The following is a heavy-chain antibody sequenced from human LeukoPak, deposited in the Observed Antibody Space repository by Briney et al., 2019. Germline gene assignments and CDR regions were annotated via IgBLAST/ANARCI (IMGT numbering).Heavy chain of an antibody. J-gene: IGHJ6*02. Sequence: GASVKVSCKASGYTFTSYGISWVRQAPGQGLEWMGWINTNTGNPTYAQGFTGRFVFSLDTSVSTAYLQISSLKAEDTAVYYCATETALYYYYGMDVWGQGTTVTVSS. CDR3: ATETALYYYYGMDV. CDR1: GYTFTSYG. D-gene: IGHD1-1*01. V-gene: IGHV7-4-1*02. CDR2: INTNTGNP.